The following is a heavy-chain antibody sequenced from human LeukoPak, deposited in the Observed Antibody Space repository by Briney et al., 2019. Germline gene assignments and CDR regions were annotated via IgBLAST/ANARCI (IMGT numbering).Heavy chain of an antibody. J-gene: IGHJ4*02. CDR1: GGSISSGGYY. CDR3: ARERWLQRMGFDY. D-gene: IGHD5-24*01. Sequence: SETLSLTCTVSGGSISSGGYYWSWIRQHPGEGLEWIGYIYYSGSTYYNPSLKSRVTISVDTSKNQFSLKLSSVTAADTAVYYCARERWLQRMGFDYWGQGTLVTVSS. V-gene: IGHV4-31*03. CDR2: IYYSGST.